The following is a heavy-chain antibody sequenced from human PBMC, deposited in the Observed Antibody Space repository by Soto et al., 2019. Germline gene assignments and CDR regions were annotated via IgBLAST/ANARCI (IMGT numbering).Heavy chain of an antibody. J-gene: IGHJ4*02. CDR1: GYIFSSYG. V-gene: IGHV1-8*02. D-gene: IGHD2-15*01. Sequence: ASVKVSCKASGYIFSSYGISWVRQATGQGLEWMGWTNPSSGNTGYAQKFQGRVSMTRNTSISTAYMELSSLRSEDTAVYYCARHCTGGSCYSNFDYWGQGALVTV. CDR2: TNPSSGNT. CDR3: ARHCTGGSCYSNFDY.